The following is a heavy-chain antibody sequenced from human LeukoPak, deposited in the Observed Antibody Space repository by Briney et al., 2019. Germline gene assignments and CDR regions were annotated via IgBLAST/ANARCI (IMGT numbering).Heavy chain of an antibody. CDR1: GFTFSSYG. CDR3: AKRGDTAMVTDY. J-gene: IGHJ4*02. D-gene: IGHD5-18*01. V-gene: IGHV3-30*02. CDR2: IRYDGSNK. Sequence: GGSLRLSCAASGFTFSSYGMHWVRQAPGKGLEWVAFIRYDGSNKYYADSVKGRFTISRDNSKNTLYLQMNSLRAEDTAVYYCAKRGDTAMVTDYWGQGTLVTVSS.